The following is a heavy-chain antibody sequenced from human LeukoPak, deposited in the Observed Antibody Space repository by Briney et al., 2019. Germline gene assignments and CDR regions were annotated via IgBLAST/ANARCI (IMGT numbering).Heavy chain of an antibody. D-gene: IGHD2-21*01. CDR2: INPNSGGT. V-gene: IGHV1-2*02. CDR1: GYTFTGYY. Sequence: GASVKVSCKASGYTFTGYYMHWVRQAPGQGLEWMGWINPNSGGTNYAQKFQGRVTMTRDTSISTAYMELSGLRSDDTAVYYCAREELLDLAYCGGDCYPADSDAFDIGGQGTMVTVSS. CDR3: AREELLDLAYCGGDCYPADSDAFDI. J-gene: IGHJ3*02.